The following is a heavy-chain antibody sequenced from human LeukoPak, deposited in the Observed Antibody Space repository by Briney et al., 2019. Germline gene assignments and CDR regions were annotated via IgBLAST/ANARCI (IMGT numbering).Heavy chain of an antibody. CDR1: GYTFTSYD. D-gene: IGHD2-8*02. CDR2: MNPNSGSI. V-gene: IGHV1-8*01. Sequence: ASVKVSCKASGYTFTSYDINWVRQASGQGLEWMGWMNPNSGSIGYAQKFQGRVTITRNTSISTAYMELSSLRSEDTAVYYCARGPTGGRTYYMDVWGKETTVTVSS. J-gene: IGHJ6*03. CDR3: ARGPTGGRTYYMDV.